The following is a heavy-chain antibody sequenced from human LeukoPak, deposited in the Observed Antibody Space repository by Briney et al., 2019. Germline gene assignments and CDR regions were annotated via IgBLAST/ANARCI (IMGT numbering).Heavy chain of an antibody. Sequence: GGSLRLSCAASGLTFSSYDMHWVRQATGKGLEWVSAIGTAGDTYYPGSVNGRFTISRENAKNSLYLQMNSLRAGDTAVYYCARAPAYGGDYSYYFDYWGQGTLVTVSS. CDR1: GLTFSSYD. CDR2: IGTAGDT. CDR3: ARAPAYGGDYSYYFDY. V-gene: IGHV3-13*01. J-gene: IGHJ4*02. D-gene: IGHD4-17*01.